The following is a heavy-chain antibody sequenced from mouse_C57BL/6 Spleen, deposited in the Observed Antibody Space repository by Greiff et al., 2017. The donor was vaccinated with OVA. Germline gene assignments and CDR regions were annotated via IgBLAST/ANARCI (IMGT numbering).Heavy chain of an antibody. D-gene: IGHD4-1*01. Sequence: VKLMESGPELVKPGASVKISCKASGYAFSSSWMNWVKQRPGKGLEWIGRIYPGDGDTNYNGKFKGKATLTADKSSSTAYMQLSSLTSEDSAVYFCARGGTVYAMDYWGQGTSVTVSS. CDR1: GYAFSSSW. CDR2: IYPGDGDT. J-gene: IGHJ4*01. V-gene: IGHV1-82*01. CDR3: ARGGTVYAMDY.